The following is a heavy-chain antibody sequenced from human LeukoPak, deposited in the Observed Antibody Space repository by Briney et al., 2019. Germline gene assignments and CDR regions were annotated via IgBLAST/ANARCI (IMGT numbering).Heavy chain of an antibody. CDR1: GYTFTNYY. V-gene: IGHV1-46*01. Sequence: ASVKVSCKASGYTFTNYYLHWVRQAPGQGPDWMGIINPSGGSATYAQKFQGRVIMTRDTSTSTVYMELSSLRSEDTAVYYCARNGWVGAPRWGVFVVWGQGKMASVSS. CDR3: ARNGWVGAPRWGVFVV. D-gene: IGHD1-26*01. CDR2: INPSGGSA. J-gene: IGHJ3*01.